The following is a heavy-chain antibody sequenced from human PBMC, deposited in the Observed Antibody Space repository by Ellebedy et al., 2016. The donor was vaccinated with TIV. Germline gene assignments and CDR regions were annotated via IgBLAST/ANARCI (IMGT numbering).Heavy chain of an antibody. D-gene: IGHD3-22*01. CDR1: GGSFSGYY. J-gene: IGHJ3*02. CDR2: INHSGST. CDR3: ARGRSIHYYDRIDAFDI. V-gene: IGHV4-34*01. Sequence: SETLSLTCAVYGGSFSGYYWSWIRQPPGRGLEWIGEINHSGSTNYNPSLKSRVTVSVDTSKNQFSLKLSSVTAADTAVYYCARGRSIHYYDRIDAFDIWGQGTMVTVSS.